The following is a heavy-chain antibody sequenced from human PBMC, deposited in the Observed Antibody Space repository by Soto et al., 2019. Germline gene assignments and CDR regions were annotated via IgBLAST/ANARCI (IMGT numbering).Heavy chain of an antibody. V-gene: IGHV3-23*01. Sequence: GGSQRLPCAASGFTFSSYAMSSVRQAPGKGLEWVSAISGSGGSTYYADSVKGRFTISRDNSKNTLYLQMNSLRAEDTAVYYCAKAGEILRFLEWLPYYYYYYMDVWGKGTTVTVSS. J-gene: IGHJ6*03. CDR1: GFTFSSYA. CDR3: AKAGEILRFLEWLPYYYYYYMDV. CDR2: ISGSGGST. D-gene: IGHD3-3*01.